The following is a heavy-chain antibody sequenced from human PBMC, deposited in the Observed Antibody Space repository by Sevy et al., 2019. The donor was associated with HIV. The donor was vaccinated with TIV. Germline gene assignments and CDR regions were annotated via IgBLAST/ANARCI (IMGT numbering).Heavy chain of an antibody. CDR1: GFTISRYG. V-gene: IGHV3-30*18. Sequence: GGSLRLSCAASGFTISRYGMHWVRQAPGKGLEWVAVISYDGSNKYYADSVKGRFTISRDNSKNTLYLQMNSLRAEDTAVYYCAKGGHDFWSGYPYYFDYWGQGTLVTVSS. CDR3: AKGGHDFWSGYPYYFDY. CDR2: ISYDGSNK. J-gene: IGHJ4*02. D-gene: IGHD3-3*01.